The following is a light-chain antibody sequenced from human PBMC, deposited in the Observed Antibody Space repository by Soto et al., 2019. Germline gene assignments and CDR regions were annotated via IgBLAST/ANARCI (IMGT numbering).Light chain of an antibody. CDR2: GNS. CDR3: ASWDDSLNGVV. V-gene: IGLV1-40*01. J-gene: IGLJ2*01. Sequence: QSVLTQPPSVSGAPGQRVTISCTGSSSNIGAGYDVHWYQQLPGTAPKLLIYGNSNRPSGVPDRFSGSKSGTSASLAISGLQSEDEADYHCASWDDSLNGVVFGGGTKLTVL. CDR1: SSNIGAGYD.